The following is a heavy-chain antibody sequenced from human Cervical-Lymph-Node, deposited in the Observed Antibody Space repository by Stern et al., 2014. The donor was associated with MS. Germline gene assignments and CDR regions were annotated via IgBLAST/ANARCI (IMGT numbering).Heavy chain of an antibody. D-gene: IGHD6-13*01. CDR2: ISPNTGGT. J-gene: IGHJ4*02. CDR3: ARLPRTIPAAY. CDR1: GYTFTASY. Sequence: VQLVESGAEVKKPGASVRVSCKASGYTFTASYIHWVRQAPGQGLEWMGWISPNTGGTLYAQKFQGRVTLTRDTSISTAYMELSSLRSDDTAVYYCARLPRTIPAAYWGQGTLVTVSS. V-gene: IGHV1-2*02.